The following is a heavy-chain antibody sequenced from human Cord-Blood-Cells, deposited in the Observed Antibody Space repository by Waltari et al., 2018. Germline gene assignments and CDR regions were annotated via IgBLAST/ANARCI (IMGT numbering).Heavy chain of an antibody. D-gene: IGHD5-12*01. V-gene: IGHV7-4-1*02. J-gene: IGHJ4*02. CDR2: INTNPGNP. CDR1: GYTFTSYA. Sequence: QVQLVQSGSEVKKPGASVKVSCKASGYTFTSYAMNWVRQAPGQGLEWMGCINTNPGNPTYAQGFTGRLVSSLDTSVSTAYLQSSSLKGEDTAVYFCARVDGRWLQFDYRGQGTLVTVSS. CDR3: ARVDGRWLQFDY.